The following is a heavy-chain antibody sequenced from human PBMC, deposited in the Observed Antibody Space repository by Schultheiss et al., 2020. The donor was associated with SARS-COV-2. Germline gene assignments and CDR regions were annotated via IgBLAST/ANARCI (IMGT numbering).Heavy chain of an antibody. J-gene: IGHJ6*02. CDR1: GGSISSGSYY. D-gene: IGHD7-27*01. Sequence: SETLSLTCTVSGGSISSGSYYWSWIRQPAGKGLEWIGRIYTSGSTNYNPSLKSRVTISVDTSKNQFSLKLSSVTAADTAVYYCARGGDPGGDYYGMDVWGQGTTVTVLL. CDR3: ARGGDPGGDYYGMDV. V-gene: IGHV4-61*02. CDR2: IYTSGST.